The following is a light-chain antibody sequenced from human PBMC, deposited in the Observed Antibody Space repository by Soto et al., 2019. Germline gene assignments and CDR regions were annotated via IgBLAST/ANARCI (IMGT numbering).Light chain of an antibody. Sequence: DIQMTQSPSSLSASIGDRVTITCRAGQSISNYLNWYQQKPGKDPKLLIYAASSLQSGVPSRFSGSGSGTDFTLTISSLQPEDFATYYCQQSYSTPRTFGQGTKLEIK. V-gene: IGKV1-39*01. CDR2: AAS. CDR1: QSISNY. CDR3: QQSYSTPRT. J-gene: IGKJ2*01.